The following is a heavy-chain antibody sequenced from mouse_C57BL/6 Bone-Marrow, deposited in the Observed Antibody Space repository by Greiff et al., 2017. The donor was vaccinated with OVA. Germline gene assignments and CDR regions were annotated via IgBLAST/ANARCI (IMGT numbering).Heavy chain of an antibody. CDR3: ARRWLGWDWFAY. Sequence: QVQLQQSGPELVKPGASVKISCKASGYTFTDYYINWVKQRPGQGLEWIGWIFPGCGSTYYNEKFKGKATFPVDKSSCTAYMLLSSLTCEDSAVYFCARRWLGWDWFAYWGKGTLVTVSA. CDR1: GYTFTDYY. D-gene: IGHD3-3*01. V-gene: IGHV1-75*01. CDR2: IFPGCGST. J-gene: IGHJ3*01.